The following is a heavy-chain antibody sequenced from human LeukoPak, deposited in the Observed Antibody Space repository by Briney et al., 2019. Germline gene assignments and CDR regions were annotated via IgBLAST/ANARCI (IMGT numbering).Heavy chain of an antibody. Sequence: GGSLRLPCAASGFTFSDYYMTWIRQAPGKGLECVSYISSSGTTISYADSVKGRFTISRDNGKNSLFLQMNSLRAEDTAVYYCAKTLSSYGGSDYWGQGTLVTVSS. V-gene: IGHV3-11*04. CDR2: ISSSGTTI. J-gene: IGHJ4*02. D-gene: IGHD4-23*01. CDR1: GFTFSDYY. CDR3: AKTLSSYGGSDY.